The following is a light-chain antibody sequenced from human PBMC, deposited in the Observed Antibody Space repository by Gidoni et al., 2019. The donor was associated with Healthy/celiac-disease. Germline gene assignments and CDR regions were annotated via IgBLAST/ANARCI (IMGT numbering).Light chain of an antibody. CDR2: DTS. J-gene: IGLJ3*02. CDR1: TGAVTSGHY. Sequence: QAVVTPEPSLTVSPGGPVTLTCGSSTGAVTSGHYPYWFQQKPGQAPRTLIYDTSNKHSWTPARFSGSLLGGKAALTLSGAQPEDEAEYYCLLSYSGARPWVFGGGTKLTVL. CDR3: LLSYSGARPWV. V-gene: IGLV7-46*01.